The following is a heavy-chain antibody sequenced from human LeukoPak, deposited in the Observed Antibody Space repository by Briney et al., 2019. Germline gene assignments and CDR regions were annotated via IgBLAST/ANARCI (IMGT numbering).Heavy chain of an antibody. CDR3: AGRAQTTGWSFDY. CDR1: GGSIISYY. D-gene: IGHD6-19*01. V-gene: IGHV4-4*07. J-gene: IGHJ4*02. CDR2: IHTSGST. Sequence: SGTLSLTCFVSGGSIISYYWSLIRQTAGKGLERIGQIHTSGSTNYNPSLKSRVAMSIDTSKNQFSLELSSVTAADTSVYYCAGRAQTTGWSFDYWGQGALVTVSS.